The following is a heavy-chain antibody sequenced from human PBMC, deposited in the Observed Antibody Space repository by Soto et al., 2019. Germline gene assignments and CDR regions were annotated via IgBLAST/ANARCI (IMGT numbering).Heavy chain of an antibody. CDR2: VFHTGST. Sequence: LSLTCSVSGDSISRGSNYWSWMRQRPGKGLEWIGYVFHTGSTNFNPSLKSRVAMSVDTSKNQFSLKVISVTASDTAVYYCARLHILTAYPHFDYWGQGTLVTVSS. CDR1: GDSISRGSNY. D-gene: IGHD3-9*01. J-gene: IGHJ4*02. V-gene: IGHV4-61*01. CDR3: ARLHILTAYPHFDY.